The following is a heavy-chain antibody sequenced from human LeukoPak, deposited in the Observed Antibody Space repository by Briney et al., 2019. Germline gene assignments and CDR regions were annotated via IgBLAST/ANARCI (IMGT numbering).Heavy chain of an antibody. CDR3: ARPYSYCGGDCPSWAFDI. J-gene: IGHJ3*02. CDR2: INPNSGGT. V-gene: IGHV1-2*06. CDR1: GYTFTGYY. D-gene: IGHD2-21*02. Sequence: ASVKVSCXASGYTFTGYYMHWVRQAHGQGLEWMGRINPNSGGTNYAQKFQGRVTMTRDTSISTAYMELSRLRSDDTAVYYCARPYSYCGGDCPSWAFDIWGQGTMVTVSS.